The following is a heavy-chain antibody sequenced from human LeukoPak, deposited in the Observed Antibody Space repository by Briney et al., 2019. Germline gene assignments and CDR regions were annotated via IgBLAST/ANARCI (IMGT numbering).Heavy chain of an antibody. CDR1: GFTFSSYG. CDR3: AKDRLVGAATRVAYFDY. Sequence: GGSLRLSCAASGFTFSSYGMHWVRQAPGKGLEWVAFIRYDGSNKYYADSVKGRFTISRDNSKNTLYLQMNSLRAEDTAVYYCAKDRLVGAATRVAYFDYWGQGTLVTVSS. V-gene: IGHV3-30*02. J-gene: IGHJ4*02. CDR2: IRYDGSNK. D-gene: IGHD1-26*01.